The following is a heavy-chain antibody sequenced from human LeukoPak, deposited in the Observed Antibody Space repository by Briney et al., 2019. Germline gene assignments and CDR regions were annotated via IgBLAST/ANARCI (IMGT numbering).Heavy chain of an antibody. Sequence: PGGSLRLSCAASGFTFSNYWMHWVRQAPGKGLVWVSRINSDGSSTSNADSVKGRFTISRDNAKNSLYLQMNSLRAEDTAVYYCARDAEYFGAFDIWGQGTMVTVSS. CDR3: ARDAEYFGAFDI. D-gene: IGHD3-9*01. CDR1: GFTFSNYW. J-gene: IGHJ3*02. V-gene: IGHV3-74*01. CDR2: INSDGSST.